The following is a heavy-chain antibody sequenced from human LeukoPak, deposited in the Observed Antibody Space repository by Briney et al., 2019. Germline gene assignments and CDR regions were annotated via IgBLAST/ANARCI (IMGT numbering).Heavy chain of an antibody. CDR1: GGSFSGYY. CDR3: ARQNGDYYFDY. Sequence: PSETLSLTCAVYGGSFSGYYWSWIRQPPGKGLEWIGEINHSGSTNYNPSLKSRVTISVDTSKSQFSLKLSSVTAADTAVYYCARQNGDYYFDYWGQGTLVTVSS. CDR2: INHSGST. J-gene: IGHJ4*02. D-gene: IGHD4-17*01. V-gene: IGHV4-34*01.